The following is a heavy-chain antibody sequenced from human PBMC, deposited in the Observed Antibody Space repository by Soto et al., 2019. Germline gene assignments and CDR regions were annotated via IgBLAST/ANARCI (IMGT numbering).Heavy chain of an antibody. D-gene: IGHD2-15*01. Sequence: QVHLLQSGAELKKPGASVKVSCKASAYPFTSYGVSWVRQAPGQGLEWMGWISGYNGNTNYAQKRQGRVTMTTDTSTSTAYMELRSLRSGDTAVYYCARAVVVSAPYYYMDVWGTGTTVTVSS. CDR2: ISGYNGNT. J-gene: IGHJ6*03. CDR3: ARAVVVSAPYYYMDV. CDR1: AYPFTSYG. V-gene: IGHV1-18*01.